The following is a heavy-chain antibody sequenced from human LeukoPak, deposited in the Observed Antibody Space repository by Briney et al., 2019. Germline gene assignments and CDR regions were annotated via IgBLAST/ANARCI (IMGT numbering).Heavy chain of an antibody. Sequence: PSETLSLTCTVSGGSISTYYWSWIRQPPGKGLEWIGYVYYTGSTNYNPSLKSRVTISVDTSKNLFSLKLSSVTAADTAVYYCARGYRIAAAGTVKTPAGYWGQGTLVTVSS. V-gene: IGHV4-59*01. CDR2: VYYTGST. J-gene: IGHJ4*02. CDR1: GGSISTYY. CDR3: ARGYRIAAAGTVKTPAGY. D-gene: IGHD6-13*01.